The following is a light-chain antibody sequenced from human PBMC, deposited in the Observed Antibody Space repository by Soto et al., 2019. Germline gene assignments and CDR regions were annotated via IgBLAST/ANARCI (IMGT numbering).Light chain of an antibody. Sequence: IVLTQSPGTLSLSPGEIATLYFSASQSVTTQLAWYQQKPGQAPRLIIHGASSRATGVPDRITGSGSGTDFTLSISRLEPEDFAVYYCQQYGGSTRTFGQGAKVDIK. V-gene: IGKV3-20*01. CDR3: QQYGGSTRT. CDR1: QSVTTQ. J-gene: IGKJ1*01. CDR2: GAS.